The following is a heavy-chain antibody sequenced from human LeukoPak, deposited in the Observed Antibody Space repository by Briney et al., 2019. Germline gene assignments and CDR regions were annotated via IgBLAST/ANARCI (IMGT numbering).Heavy chain of an antibody. D-gene: IGHD6-19*01. CDR1: GGSISSYY. J-gene: IGHJ4*02. CDR3: ARDSRDRRGSGWYLTGFDH. Sequence: SETLSLTCTVSGGSISSYYWSWIRQPPGKGLEWIGYIYYSGSTNYNPSLKSRVTISVDTSKNQFSLKLSSVTAADTAVYYCARDSRDRRGSGWYLTGFDHWGQGTLVTVSS. CDR2: IYYSGST. V-gene: IGHV4-59*01.